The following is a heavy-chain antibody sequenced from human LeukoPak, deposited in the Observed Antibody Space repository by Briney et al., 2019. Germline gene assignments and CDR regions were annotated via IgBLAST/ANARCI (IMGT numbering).Heavy chain of an antibody. V-gene: IGHV3-23*01. Sequence: GGSLRLCCAASGFTFSMYSMAWVRQAPGKGLEWVSVINDRGGYRQDADSVKGRFTISRDNSQNTLFLQMNSLRAEDTAVYYCVRERDRGIEVADDFDYWGQGTLVTVSS. CDR3: VRERDRGIEVADDFDY. J-gene: IGHJ4*02. D-gene: IGHD6-19*01. CDR1: GFTFSMYS. CDR2: INDRGGYR.